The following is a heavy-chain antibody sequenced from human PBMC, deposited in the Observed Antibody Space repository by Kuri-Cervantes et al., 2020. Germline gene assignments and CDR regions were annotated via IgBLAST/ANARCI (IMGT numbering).Heavy chain of an antibody. V-gene: IGHV1-2*02. CDR3: ARAPYNYYYDSSGQANDY. D-gene: IGHD3-22*01. J-gene: IGHJ4*02. CDR1: GYTFTGYY. CDR2: INPNSGGT. Sequence: ASVKVSCKASGYTFTGYYMHWVRQAPGQGLEWMGWINPNSGGTNYAQKFQGRVTMTRDTSISTAYMELSSLRSEDTAVYYCARAPYNYYYDSSGQANDYWGQGTLVTVSS.